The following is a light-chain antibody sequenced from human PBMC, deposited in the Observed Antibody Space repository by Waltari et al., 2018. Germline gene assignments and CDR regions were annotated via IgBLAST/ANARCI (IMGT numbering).Light chain of an antibody. CDR3: QQYFVNPG. J-gene: IGKJ2*01. Sequence: DIKMTQSPSSLSASVGNRVTITCRASQGISYSLAWYQQKPGKAPKLLLYDAFTLKSGAPSRFSGSGSGADYVITISSLQHEDVATYYWQQYFVNPGFGPGTKLEI. CDR2: DAF. CDR1: QGISYS. V-gene: IGKV1-NL1*01.